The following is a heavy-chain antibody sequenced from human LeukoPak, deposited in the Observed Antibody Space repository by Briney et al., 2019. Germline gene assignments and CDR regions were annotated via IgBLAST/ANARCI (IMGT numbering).Heavy chain of an antibody. CDR3: ARSVLLWFGELSFWFDP. CDR1: GGSISSSSYY. D-gene: IGHD3-10*01. Sequence: SETLSLTCTVSGGSISSSSYYWGWIRQPPGKGLEWIGSIYYSGSTYYNPSLKSRVTISVDTSKNQFSLKLSSVTAADTAVYYCARSVLLWFGELSFWFDPWGQGTLVTVSS. J-gene: IGHJ5*02. CDR2: IYYSGST. V-gene: IGHV4-39*01.